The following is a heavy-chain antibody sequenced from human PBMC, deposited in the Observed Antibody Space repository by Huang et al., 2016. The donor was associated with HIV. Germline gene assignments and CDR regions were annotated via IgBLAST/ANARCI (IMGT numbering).Heavy chain of an antibody. D-gene: IGHD2-21*02. V-gene: IGHV3-23*01. CDR1: GFSFSTYD. CDR2: ISDSGSNT. J-gene: IGHJ4*02. CDR3: VKARDTNYFNY. Sequence: EVQLLESGGGLVQPGGSLRLSCAASGFSFSTYDMAWVRQAPGKGLEWVSGISDSGSNTYNADSVTGRFTISRDNSKNTLYLQMNRLKAEDTALYYCVKARDTNYFNYWGQGTLVTVSS.